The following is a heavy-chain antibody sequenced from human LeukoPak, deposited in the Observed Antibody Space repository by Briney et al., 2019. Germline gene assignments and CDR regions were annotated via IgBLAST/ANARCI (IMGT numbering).Heavy chain of an antibody. CDR2: INWNGGST. J-gene: IGHJ4*02. Sequence: GGSLRLSCAASGFTFDDYGMSWVRQAPGKGLEWVSGINWNGGSTGYADSVKGRFTISRDNAKNSLYLQVNSLRAEDTALYHCARDFSVGATPDYFDYWGQGTLVTVSS. V-gene: IGHV3-20*01. CDR3: ARDFSVGATPDYFDY. CDR1: GFTFDDYG. D-gene: IGHD1-26*01.